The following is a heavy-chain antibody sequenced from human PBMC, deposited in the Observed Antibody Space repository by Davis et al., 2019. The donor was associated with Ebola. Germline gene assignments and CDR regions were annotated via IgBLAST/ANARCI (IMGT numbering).Heavy chain of an antibody. J-gene: IGHJ5*02. Sequence: SETLSLTCAVSGGSFSGYYWSWIRQPPGKGLEWIGEINHSGSTNYNPSLKSRVTISVDTSKNQFSLKLSSVTAADTAVYYCARDPEAERWFDPWGQGTLVTVSS. V-gene: IGHV4-34*01. CDR2: INHSGST. CDR3: ARDPEAERWFDP. CDR1: GGSFSGYY.